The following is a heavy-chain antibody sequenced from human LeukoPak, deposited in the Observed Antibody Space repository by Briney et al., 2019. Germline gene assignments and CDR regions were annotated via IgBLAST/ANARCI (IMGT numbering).Heavy chain of an antibody. V-gene: IGHV3-23*01. D-gene: IGHD3-22*01. CDR1: GFTFSSYA. J-gene: IGHJ4*02. CDR2: ISGSGGST. CDR3: ARDLDPYYYDSSDYRDRAAPLDY. Sequence: GGSLRLSCAASGFTFSSYAMSWVRQAPGKGLEWVSAISGSGGSTYYADSVKGRFTISRDNSKNSLYLQMNSLRAEDTAVYYCARDLDPYYYDSSDYRDRAAPLDYWGQGTLVTVSS.